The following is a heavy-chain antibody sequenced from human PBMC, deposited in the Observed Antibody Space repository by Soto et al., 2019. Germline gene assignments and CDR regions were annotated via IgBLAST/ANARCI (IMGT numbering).Heavy chain of an antibody. D-gene: IGHD5-12*01. V-gene: IGHV1-3*01. J-gene: IGHJ4*02. Sequence: ASVKVCCKASVYTFTSYAMHWVRHAPGQRLEWMGWINAGNGNTKYSQKFQGRVTITRDTSARTAYMELSSLRSEDTAVYYCARSHVDIVATIMWGFGYWGQGPLVTVSS. CDR3: ARSHVDIVATIMWGFGY. CDR1: VYTFTSYA. CDR2: INAGNGNT.